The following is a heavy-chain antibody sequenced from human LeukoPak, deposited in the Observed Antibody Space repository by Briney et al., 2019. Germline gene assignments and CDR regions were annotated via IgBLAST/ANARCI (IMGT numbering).Heavy chain of an antibody. CDR3: ARFATRVDYYFDY. CDR2: ISTGSGYI. V-gene: IGHV3-21*01. J-gene: IGHJ4*02. CDR1: GFTFSSYA. D-gene: IGHD2-15*01. Sequence: PGGSLRLSCAASGFTFSSYAMNWVRQAPGKGLEWVSSISTGSGYIYYADSLKGRFTISRDNAKNSLYLQVNSLRAEDTAVYYCARFATRVDYYFDYWGQGTLVTVSS.